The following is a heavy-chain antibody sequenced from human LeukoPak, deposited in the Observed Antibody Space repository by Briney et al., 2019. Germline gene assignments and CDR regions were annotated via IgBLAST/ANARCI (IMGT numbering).Heavy chain of an antibody. CDR2: IWYDGSNK. Sequence: GGSLRLSCAASGFTFSSYGMHWVRQAPGKGLEWGAVIWYDGSNKYYADSVKGRFTISRDNSKNTLYLQMNSLRAEDTAVYYCAREPYCGGDCYYYYGMDVWGQGTTVTVSS. CDR3: AREPYCGGDCYYYYGMDV. D-gene: IGHD2-21*02. CDR1: GFTFSSYG. V-gene: IGHV3-33*01. J-gene: IGHJ6*02.